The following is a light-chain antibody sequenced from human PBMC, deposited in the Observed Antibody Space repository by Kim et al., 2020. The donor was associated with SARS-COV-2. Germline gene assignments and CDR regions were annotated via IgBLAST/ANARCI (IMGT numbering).Light chain of an antibody. CDR1: SSDVGSYNR. Sequence: QSALTQPPSVSGSPGQSVTISCTGTSSDVGSYNRVPWYQQPPGTAPKLMIYEVSNRPSGIPDRFSGSKSGNTASLTISGLQAEDEADYYCSSYTSSRNHDVFGRGTKLTVL. CDR3: SSYTSSRNHDV. V-gene: IGLV2-18*02. J-gene: IGLJ1*01. CDR2: EVS.